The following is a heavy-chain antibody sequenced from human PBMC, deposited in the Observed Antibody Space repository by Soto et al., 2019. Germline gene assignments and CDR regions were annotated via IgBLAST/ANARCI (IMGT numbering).Heavy chain of an antibody. J-gene: IGHJ3*02. V-gene: IGHV3-23*01. CDR1: GFTFSSYA. CDR2: ISGSGGST. Sequence: GGSLRLSCAASGFTFSSYAMSWVRQAPGKGLEWVSAISGSGGSTYYADSVKGRLTISRDNSKNTLYLQMNSLRAEDTAVYYCALVVPAASDAFDIWGQGTMVTVSS. D-gene: IGHD2-2*01. CDR3: ALVVPAASDAFDI.